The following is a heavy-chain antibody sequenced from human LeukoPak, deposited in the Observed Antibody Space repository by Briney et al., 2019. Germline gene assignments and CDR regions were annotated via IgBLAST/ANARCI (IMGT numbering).Heavy chain of an antibody. D-gene: IGHD1-1*01. V-gene: IGHV3-74*01. CDR3: ARDQTQLGPTTVDH. CDR2: ISSDGSDT. J-gene: IGHJ4*02. Sequence: GGSLRLSCVASGSSFSSYWMHWVRQDPGKGLMWVARISSDGSDTKYGDSVKGRFTISRDNGKNTLYLQMNGLGAEDTAVYYCARDQTQLGPTTVDHWGQGIQVTVSS. CDR1: GSSFSSYW.